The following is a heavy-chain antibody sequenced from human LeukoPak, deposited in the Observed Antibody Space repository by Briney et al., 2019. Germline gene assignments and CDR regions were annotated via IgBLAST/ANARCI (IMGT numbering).Heavy chain of an antibody. V-gene: IGHV4-61*02. J-gene: IGHJ4*02. CDR2: IYTSGST. CDR1: GGSISSGSYY. Sequence: SETLSLTCTVSGGSISSGSYYWSWIRQPAGKGLEWIGRIYTSGSTNYNPSLKSRVTMSVDTSKNQFSLKLSSVTAADTAVYYCASTVADILTGYYNDYWGQGTLVTVSS. D-gene: IGHD3-9*01. CDR3: ASTVADILTGYYNDY.